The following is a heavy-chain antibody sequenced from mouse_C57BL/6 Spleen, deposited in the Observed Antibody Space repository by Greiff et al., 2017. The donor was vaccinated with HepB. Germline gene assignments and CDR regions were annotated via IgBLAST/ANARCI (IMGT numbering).Heavy chain of an antibody. J-gene: IGHJ4*01. D-gene: IGHD1-1*01. CDR2: IYPGSGST. CDR1: GYTFTSYW. Sequence: QVQLQQPGAELVKPGASVKMSCKASGYTFTSYWITWVKQRPGQGLEWIGVIYPGSGSTNYNEKFKSKATLTVDTSSSTANMQLSSLTSEDSAVYYCARWDFYFGSSYAMDYWGQLTSVTAAS. V-gene: IGHV1-55*01. CDR3: ARWDFYFGSSYAMDY.